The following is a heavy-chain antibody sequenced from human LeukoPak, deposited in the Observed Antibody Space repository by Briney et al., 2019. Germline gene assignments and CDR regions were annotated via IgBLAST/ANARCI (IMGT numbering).Heavy chain of an antibody. Sequence: ASVKVSCKASGYTFTGYYMHWARQAPGQGLEWMGWISAYSGNTNYARKLQGRVIMTTDTSTSTAYMELRSLRSDDAAVYYCARDELDNKWLQTYFDYWGQGTLVTVSS. V-gene: IGHV1-18*04. CDR2: ISAYSGNT. CDR1: GYTFTGYY. CDR3: ARDELDNKWLQTYFDY. J-gene: IGHJ4*02. D-gene: IGHD5-12*01.